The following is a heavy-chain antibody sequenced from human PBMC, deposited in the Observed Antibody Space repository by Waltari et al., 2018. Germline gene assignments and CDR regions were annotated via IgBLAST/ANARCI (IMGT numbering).Heavy chain of an antibody. V-gene: IGHV4-39*01. J-gene: IGHJ4*02. CDR1: GGSISRSRYY. D-gene: IGHD3-3*01. Sequence: QLQLQESGPGLVTPSATLSLTCTVSGGSISRSRYYWGWLRQPPGKALEWIGSIYYSGSTAYHPSLKNRVTISVDTSKTPFSRKLSSVTAADTAVDYCASRITIFGVVRGDSWGQGTLVTVSS. CDR3: ASRITIFGVVRGDS. CDR2: IYYSGST.